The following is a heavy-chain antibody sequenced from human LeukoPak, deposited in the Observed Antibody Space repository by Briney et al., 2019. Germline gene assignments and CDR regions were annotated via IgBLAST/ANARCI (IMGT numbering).Heavy chain of an antibody. CDR3: ASRPVADRV. CDR2: IYPGGST. J-gene: IGHJ4*02. V-gene: IGHV3-53*01. D-gene: IGHD2-2*01. CDR1: GFTVSDND. Sequence: GGSLRLSCAASGFTVSDNDMNWVRQAPRKGLEWVSLIYPGGSTHYADSVKGRSTISRDNSKNTVYLQMHNLRAEDTAVYFCASRPVADRVWGQGTLVTVSS.